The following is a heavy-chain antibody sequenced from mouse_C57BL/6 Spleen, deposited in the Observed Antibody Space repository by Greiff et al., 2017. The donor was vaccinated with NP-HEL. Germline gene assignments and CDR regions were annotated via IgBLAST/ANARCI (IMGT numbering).Heavy chain of an antibody. D-gene: IGHD3-2*02. V-gene: IGHV1-54*01. CDR2: INPGSGGT. J-gene: IGHJ3*01. CDR1: GYAFTNYL. CDR3: ARGGGSGYVSAWFAY. Sequence: VQLQESGAELVRPGTSVKVSCKASGYAFTNYLIEWVKQRPGQGLEWIGVINPGSGGTNYNEKFKGKATLTADKPSSTAYMQLISLTSEDSAVYFCARGGGSGYVSAWFAYWGQGTLVTVSA.